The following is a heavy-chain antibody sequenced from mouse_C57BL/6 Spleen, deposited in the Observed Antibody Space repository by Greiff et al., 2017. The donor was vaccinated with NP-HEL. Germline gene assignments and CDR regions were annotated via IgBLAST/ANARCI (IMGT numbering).Heavy chain of an antibody. CDR2: INYDGSST. D-gene: IGHD1-2*01. V-gene: IGHV5-16*01. J-gene: IGHJ4*01. CDR3: ARHYYGGAMDY. Sequence: EVKLMESEGGLVQPGSSMKLSCTASGFTFSDYYMAWVRQVPEKGLEWVANINYDGSSTYYLDSLKSRFIISRDNAKNILYLQMSSLKSEDTATYYCARHYYGGAMDYWGQGTSVTVSS. CDR1: GFTFSDYY.